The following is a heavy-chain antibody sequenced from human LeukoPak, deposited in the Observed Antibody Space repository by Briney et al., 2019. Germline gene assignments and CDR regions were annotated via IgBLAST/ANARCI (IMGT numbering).Heavy chain of an antibody. D-gene: IGHD5-18*01. CDR3: ARIRGYSYGVDDAFGI. CDR2: IDWDDDK. J-gene: IGHJ3*02. V-gene: IGHV2-70*01. Sequence: VSGPTLVNPTQTLTLTCTFSGFSRSTSGMCVSWIRQPPGKAREWLALIDWDDDKYHNTSLKTRLTISKDTSKNQVVLTMTNMDPVDTATYYCARIRGYSYGVDDAFGIWGQGTMVTVSS. CDR1: GFSRSTSGMC.